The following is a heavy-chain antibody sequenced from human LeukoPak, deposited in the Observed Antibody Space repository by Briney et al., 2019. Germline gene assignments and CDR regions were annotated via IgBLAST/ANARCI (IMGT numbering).Heavy chain of an antibody. V-gene: IGHV3-74*01. CDR1: AFILSSYW. D-gene: IGHD5-18*01. J-gene: IGHJ6*02. Sequence: PGGSLTLSCAASAFILSSYWMYWVRQAPGKGLVWVSRINSDGTSTTYADSVTGRFTISRDNAKHTLYLQMNSLRAEGTAVYYCARERCSYRMDVWGQGTTVTVS. CDR2: INSDGTST. CDR3: ARERCSYRMDV.